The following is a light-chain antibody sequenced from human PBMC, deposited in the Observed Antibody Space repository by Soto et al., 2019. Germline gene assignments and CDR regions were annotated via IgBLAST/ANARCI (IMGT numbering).Light chain of an antibody. J-gene: IGKJ1*01. CDR3: QHYNSYSEA. CDR1: QTISSW. CDR2: KAS. Sequence: DIQLTHSPSSLSASVGDSVTITCRASQTISSWLAWYQQKPGKAPKLLIYKASTLKSGVPSRFSGSGSGTEFTLTISSLQPDDFATYYCQHYNSYSEAFGQGTKVDIK. V-gene: IGKV1-5*03.